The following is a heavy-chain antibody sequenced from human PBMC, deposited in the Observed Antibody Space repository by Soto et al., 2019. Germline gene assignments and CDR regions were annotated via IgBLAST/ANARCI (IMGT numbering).Heavy chain of an antibody. CDR1: GYTFTDYF. J-gene: IGHJ4*02. V-gene: IGHV1-2*02. D-gene: IGHD3-16*01. CDR3: ARDPADSMIGIDY. Sequence: GASVKVSCKASGYTFTDYFMHWVRQAPGQGLEWMGWINGNSGGTSYAQKFQGRVAMTRDTSISTAYMELSSLTFDGTAVYYCARDPADSMIGIDYWGQGTLVTVS. CDR2: INGNSGGT.